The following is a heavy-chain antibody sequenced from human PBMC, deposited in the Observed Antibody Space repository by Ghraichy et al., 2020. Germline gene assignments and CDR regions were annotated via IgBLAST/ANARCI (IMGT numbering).Heavy chain of an antibody. CDR1: GFTFSSYG. CDR2: IWYDGTNK. V-gene: IGHV3-33*01. Sequence: GESLNISCAASGFTFSSYGMHWVRQAPGKGLEWVALIWYDGTNKYYAESVKGRFTISRDNSKYTLDLQMNSLRAEDTAVYYCARETIISVSGASYYYYYGMDVWGQGTPVTVSS. D-gene: IGHD6-19*01. CDR3: ARETIISVSGASYYYYYGMDV. J-gene: IGHJ6*02.